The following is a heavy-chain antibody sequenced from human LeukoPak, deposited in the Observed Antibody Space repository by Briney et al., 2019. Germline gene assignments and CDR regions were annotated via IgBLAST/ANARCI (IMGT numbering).Heavy chain of an antibody. D-gene: IGHD6-19*01. CDR2: IYNSGST. J-gene: IGHJ5*02. CDR3: ARDRSGWYKNWFDP. Sequence: SETLSLTCTVSGDSISIYYWSWIRQPPGKGLEWIGYIYNSGSTNYNPSLKSRVTISADTSKNQFSLKLSSVTAADTAVYYCARDRSGWYKNWFDPWGQGTLVTVSS. V-gene: IGHV4-59*01. CDR1: GDSISIYY.